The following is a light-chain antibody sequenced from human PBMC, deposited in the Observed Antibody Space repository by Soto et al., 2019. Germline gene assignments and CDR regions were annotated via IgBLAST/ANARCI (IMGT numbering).Light chain of an antibody. CDR1: EDIYNY. CDR2: DAS. CDR3: QQSDDLPHT. Sequence: DIQLTQSPSSLSASVGDRVTITCQASEDIYNYLNWYQQEPGKAPKLLIYDASTLETGVPSRFGGSGSGTDFTLTISSLQPDDIGTYYCQQSDDLPHTFGPGTKLEIK. J-gene: IGKJ2*01. V-gene: IGKV1-33*01.